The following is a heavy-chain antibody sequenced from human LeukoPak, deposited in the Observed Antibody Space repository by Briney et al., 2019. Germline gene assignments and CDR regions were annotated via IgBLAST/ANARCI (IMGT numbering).Heavy chain of an antibody. D-gene: IGHD4-17*01. Sequence: SETLSLTCTVSGGSISSGDYYWSWIRQPPGKGLEWIGYIYYSGSTYYNPSLKSRVTISVDTSKNQFSLKLSSVTAADTAVYYCARARGDYGDYQPLDYYYMDVWGKGTTVTVS. CDR2: IYYSGST. CDR1: GGSISSGDYY. J-gene: IGHJ6*03. V-gene: IGHV4-30-4*08. CDR3: ARARGDYGDYQPLDYYYMDV.